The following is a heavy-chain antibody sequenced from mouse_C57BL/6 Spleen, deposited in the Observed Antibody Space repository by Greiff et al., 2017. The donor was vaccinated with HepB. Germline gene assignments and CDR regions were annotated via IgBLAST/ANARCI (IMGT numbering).Heavy chain of an antibody. CDR2: IYPGDGDT. V-gene: IGHV1-82*01. D-gene: IGHD1-1*01. CDR3: ARDVTTVVATMDY. J-gene: IGHJ4*01. CDR1: GYAFSSSW. Sequence: QVQLQQSGPELVKPGASVKISCKASGYAFSSSWMNWVKQRPGKGLEWIGRIYPGDGDTNYNGKFKGKATLTADKSSSTAYMQLSSLTSEDSAVYFCARDVTTVVATMDYWGQGTSVTVSS.